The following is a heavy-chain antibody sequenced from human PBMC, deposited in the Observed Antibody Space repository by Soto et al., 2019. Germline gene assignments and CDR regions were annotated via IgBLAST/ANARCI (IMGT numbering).Heavy chain of an antibody. CDR1: GYTFTKYF. J-gene: IGHJ4*02. V-gene: IGHV1-46*04. D-gene: IGHD1-7*01. Sequence: QVQLVQSGAEVKKPGASVKVSCQASGYTFTKYFIQWIRQGPGQDLEWVGLINPAGGTTSYAQKLQGRGTMTRDTSTRTVFMELTSLRSDDTGVYFCARDGTFDIWGQGTLVTVSS. CDR3: ARDGTFDI. CDR2: INPAGGTT.